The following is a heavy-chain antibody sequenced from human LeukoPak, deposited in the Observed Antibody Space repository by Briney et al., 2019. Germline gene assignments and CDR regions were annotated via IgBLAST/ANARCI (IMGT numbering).Heavy chain of an antibody. Sequence: ASVKVSCKASGYTFTTYYMHWVRQAPGQGLEWMGIIDPSGGRTRYAQKFQGRVTTTRDTSTSTVYMELSSLRSEDTAVYYCASLLFVDTSVGYWGQGTLVTVSS. J-gene: IGHJ4*02. CDR2: IDPSGGRT. D-gene: IGHD5-18*01. CDR3: ASLLFVDTSVGY. V-gene: IGHV1-46*01. CDR1: GYTFTTYY.